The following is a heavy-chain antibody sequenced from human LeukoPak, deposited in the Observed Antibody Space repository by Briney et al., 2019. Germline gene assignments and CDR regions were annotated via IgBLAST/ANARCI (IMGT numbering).Heavy chain of an antibody. J-gene: IGHJ1*01. CDR2: VSYDGGTK. CDR1: GFTFSNYG. V-gene: IGHV3-30*18. CDR3: AKEPTSFSSGWYFQH. Sequence: GGSLRLPCAASGFTFSNYGMQWVRQAPGKGLEWVAVVSYDGGTKVYADSVKGRFTISRDNSKNTLDLQMSSLRAEDTAVYYCAKEPTSFSSGWYFQHWGQGTLVTVSS. D-gene: IGHD6-25*01.